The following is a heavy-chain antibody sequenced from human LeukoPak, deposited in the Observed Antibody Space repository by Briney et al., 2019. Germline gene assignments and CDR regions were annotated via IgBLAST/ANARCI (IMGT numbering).Heavy chain of an antibody. CDR3: AGHHPRNTVDF. CDR1: GGSISSYY. J-gene: IGHJ4*02. CDR2: IYYSGTT. D-gene: IGHD2/OR15-2a*01. Sequence: PSETLSLACTVSGGSISSYYWSWIRQPPGKGLEWIGYIYYSGTTNYNPSLKSRVTISVDTSKNQFSLKLSSVTAADTAVYYCAGHHPRNTVDFWGQGTLVTVSS. V-gene: IGHV4-59*01.